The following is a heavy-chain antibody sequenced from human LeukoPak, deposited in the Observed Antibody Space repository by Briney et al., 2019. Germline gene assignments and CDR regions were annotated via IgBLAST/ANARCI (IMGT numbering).Heavy chain of an antibody. CDR3: ARAQPYYYDSSGYYYVYYFDY. CDR1: GYSISSGYY. CDR2: IYHSGSA. Sequence: PSETLSLTCTVSGYSISSGYYWGWIRQPPGKGLEWIGSIYHSGSAYYNPSLKSRVTISVDTSKNQFSLKLSSVTAADTAVYYCARAQPYYYDSSGYYYVYYFDYWGQGTLVTVSS. D-gene: IGHD3-22*01. J-gene: IGHJ4*02. V-gene: IGHV4-38-2*02.